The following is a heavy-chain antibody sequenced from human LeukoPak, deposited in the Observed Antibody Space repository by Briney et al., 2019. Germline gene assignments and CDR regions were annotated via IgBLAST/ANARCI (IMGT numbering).Heavy chain of an antibody. V-gene: IGHV4-4*07. Sequence: KPSETLSLTCAASGASITSYYLSWLRQPAGKGLEWIGLFYTSGSPKYNPSLKSRVTMSVDASKNYFSLRLSSVTAADTAVYYCARVSVPQDLVHAFDIWGQGTMVTVSS. CDR2: FYTSGSP. D-gene: IGHD2-8*02. CDR1: GASITSYY. J-gene: IGHJ3*02. CDR3: ARVSVPQDLVHAFDI.